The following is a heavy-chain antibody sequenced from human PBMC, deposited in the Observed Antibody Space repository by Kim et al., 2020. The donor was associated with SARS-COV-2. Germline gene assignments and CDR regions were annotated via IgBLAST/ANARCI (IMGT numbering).Heavy chain of an antibody. CDR1: GFTFSSYA. Sequence: GGSLRLSCAASGFTFSSYAMSWFRQAPGKGLEWVSAISGSGGSTYYADSVKGRFTISRDNSKNTLYLQMNSLRAEDTAVYYCAKGENNYDILTGYRPLPVVYWGQGTLVTVSS. D-gene: IGHD3-9*01. CDR2: ISGSGGST. CDR3: AKGENNYDILTGYRPLPVVY. J-gene: IGHJ4*02. V-gene: IGHV3-23*01.